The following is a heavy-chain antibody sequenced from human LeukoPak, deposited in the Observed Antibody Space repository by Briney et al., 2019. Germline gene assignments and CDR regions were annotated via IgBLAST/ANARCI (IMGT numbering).Heavy chain of an antibody. CDR3: ARAIYMDV. CDR1: GFSFFRSG. Sequence: GGSLRLSCVASGFSFFRSGMSWVRQAPGKGLEWVSAISGSGNNTYYADSVKGRFTISRDNAKNSLYLQMNSLRAEDTAVYYCARAIYMDVWGKGTTVTISS. CDR2: ISGSGNNT. J-gene: IGHJ6*03. D-gene: IGHD2-21*01. V-gene: IGHV3-21*01.